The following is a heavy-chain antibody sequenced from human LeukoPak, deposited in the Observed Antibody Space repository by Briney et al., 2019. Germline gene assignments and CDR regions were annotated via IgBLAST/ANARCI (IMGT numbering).Heavy chain of an antibody. CDR3: ARAIGSSGDSGYFDY. J-gene: IGHJ4*02. CDR1: GFTFSNTW. Sequence: GGSLRLSCAASGFTFSNTWMNWVRQAPGKGLEWVSTISSSATTIFYADSVKGRFTISRDNAKNSLYLQMNSLRAEDTAVYYCARAIGSSGDSGYFDYLGQGTLVTVSS. D-gene: IGHD3-22*01. V-gene: IGHV3-48*04. CDR2: ISSSATTI.